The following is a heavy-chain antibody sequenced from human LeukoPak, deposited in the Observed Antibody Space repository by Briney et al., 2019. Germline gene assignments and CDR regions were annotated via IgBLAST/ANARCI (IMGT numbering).Heavy chain of an antibody. V-gene: IGHV4-39*07. D-gene: IGHD3-9*01. CDR2: IYYSGST. Sequence: SETLSLTCTVSGGSISSSSYYWGWIRQPPGKGLEWIGSIYYSGSTNYNPSLKSRVTMSIDTSKNQFSLKLSSVTAADTAVYYCARSPLTGNYGDWFDPWGQGTLVIVSS. CDR1: GGSISSSSYY. CDR3: ARSPLTGNYGDWFDP. J-gene: IGHJ5*02.